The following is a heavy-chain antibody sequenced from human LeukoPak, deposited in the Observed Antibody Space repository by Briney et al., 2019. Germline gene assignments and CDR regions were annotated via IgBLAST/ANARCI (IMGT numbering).Heavy chain of an antibody. CDR2: ISSNGGST. Sequence: PGGSLRLSCSASGFTFSSYAMHWVRQAPGKGLEYVSAISSNGGSTYYADSVKGRFTISRDNSKNTLYLQMSSLRAEDTAVYYCVTKHRQQWLVLGYFQHWGQGTLVTVSS. CDR3: VTKHRQQWLVLGYFQH. D-gene: IGHD6-19*01. V-gene: IGHV3-64D*06. J-gene: IGHJ1*01. CDR1: GFTFSSYA.